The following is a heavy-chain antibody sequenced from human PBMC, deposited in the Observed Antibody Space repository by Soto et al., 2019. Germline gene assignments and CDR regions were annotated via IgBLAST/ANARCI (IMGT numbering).Heavy chain of an antibody. D-gene: IGHD3-10*01. CDR1: GGTFSSYT. Sequence: SVKVSCKASGGTFSSYTISWVRQAPGQGLEWMGRIIPILGIANYAQKFQGRVTITADKSTSTAYMELSSLRSEDTAVYYCAREMNYYGSATSYYYYGMDVWGQGTTVTVSS. J-gene: IGHJ6*02. CDR3: AREMNYYGSATSYYYYGMDV. CDR2: IIPILGIA. V-gene: IGHV1-69*04.